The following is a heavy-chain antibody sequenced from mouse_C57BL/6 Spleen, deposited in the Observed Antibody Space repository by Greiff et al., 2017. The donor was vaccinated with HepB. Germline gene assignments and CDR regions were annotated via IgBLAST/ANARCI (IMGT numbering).Heavy chain of an antibody. CDR2: INPSSGYT. Sequence: QVQLQQSGAELAKPGASVKLSCKASGYTFTSYWMHWVKQRPGQGLEWIGYINPSSGYTKYNQKFKDKATLTADKSSSTAYMQLSSLTYEDSAVYYCARGVITTVVATPVNAMDYWGQGTSVTVSS. V-gene: IGHV1-7*01. CDR1: GYTFTSYW. D-gene: IGHD1-1*01. CDR3: ARGVITTVVATPVNAMDY. J-gene: IGHJ4*01.